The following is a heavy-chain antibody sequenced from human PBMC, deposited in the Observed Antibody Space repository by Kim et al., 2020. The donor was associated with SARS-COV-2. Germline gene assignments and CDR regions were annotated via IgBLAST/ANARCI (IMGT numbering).Heavy chain of an antibody. CDR1: GFTVSSNY. CDR3: ARGMGASPPDFDY. D-gene: IGHD1-26*01. J-gene: IGHJ4*02. Sequence: GGSLRLSCAASGFTVSSNYMSWVRQAPGKGLEWVSVIYSGGSTYYADSVKGRFTISRHNSKNTLYLQMNSLRAEDTAVYYCARGMGASPPDFDYWGQGTLVTVSS. V-gene: IGHV3-53*04. CDR2: IYSGGST.